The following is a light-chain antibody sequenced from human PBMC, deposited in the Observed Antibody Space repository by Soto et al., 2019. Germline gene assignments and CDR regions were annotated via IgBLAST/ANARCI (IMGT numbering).Light chain of an antibody. CDR2: GAS. Sequence: EIVMTQSPAPLSVSPGERATLSCRASQSISSKLAWYQHKPGQAPRLLIYGASTRATGISARFSGSGSGTEFTLTISSLHSEDFVVYFCQQYHYWPPTFGQGTKV. CDR3: QQYHYWPPT. CDR1: QSISSK. V-gene: IGKV3-15*01. J-gene: IGKJ1*01.